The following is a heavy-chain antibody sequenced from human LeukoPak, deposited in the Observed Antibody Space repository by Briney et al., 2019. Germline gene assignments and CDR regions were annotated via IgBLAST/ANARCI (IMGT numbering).Heavy chain of an antibody. J-gene: IGHJ4*02. CDR3: ASTPYYGSRGSGSISL. Sequence: PSDTLSLTCTVSGGSIGSSTYIWGWIRQPPGKGLEWIASVYYNGHTYFNPSLKSRVTISIDTSKNQFSLNVRSVTAADTAVFYCASTPYYGSRGSGSISLWGQGTLVTVSS. D-gene: IGHD3-10*01. V-gene: IGHV4-39*01. CDR1: GGSIGSSTYI. CDR2: VYYNGHT.